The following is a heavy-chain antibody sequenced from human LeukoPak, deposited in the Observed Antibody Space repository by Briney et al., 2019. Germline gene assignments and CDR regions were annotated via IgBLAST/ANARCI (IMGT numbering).Heavy chain of an antibody. CDR2: INPSSGGT. D-gene: IGHD6-13*01. CDR3: ARDRGSSWYVDY. V-gene: IGHV1-2*02. Sequence: ASVQVSCKTSGYTFTSYYIHWVRQAPGQGLEWMGWINPSSGGTEYAQKFQGRVTMTGDTSISTAYMELSRLRSDDTAVYYCARDRGSSWYVDYWGQGTLGTVSS. J-gene: IGHJ4*02. CDR1: GYTFTSYY.